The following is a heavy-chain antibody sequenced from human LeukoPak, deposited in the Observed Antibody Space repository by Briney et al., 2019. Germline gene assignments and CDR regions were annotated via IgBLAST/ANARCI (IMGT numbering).Heavy chain of an antibody. Sequence: PSETLSLTCTVSGGSISGYYWGWVRQPPGKGLEWIGYIFNSGSTNCNSFLKSRVTMSVDTSKNQFSLKLSSVTAADTAVYYCARGIFSADIVVEPAAILGDAFDIWGQGTMVTVSS. D-gene: IGHD2-2*02. V-gene: IGHV4-59*01. J-gene: IGHJ3*02. CDR2: IFNSGST. CDR1: GGSISGYY. CDR3: ARGIFSADIVVEPAAILGDAFDI.